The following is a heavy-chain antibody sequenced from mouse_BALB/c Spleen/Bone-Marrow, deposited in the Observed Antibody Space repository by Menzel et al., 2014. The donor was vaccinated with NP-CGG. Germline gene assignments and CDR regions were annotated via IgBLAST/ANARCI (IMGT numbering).Heavy chain of an antibody. V-gene: IGHV5-6-5*01. CDR2: IYTGGSA. CDR1: GFSLSNYA. J-gene: IGHJ2*01. CDR3: AREGSDWGYYLEL. D-gene: IGHD2-4*01. Sequence: LEESGGRLVTPGTPLTLTFTVSGFSLSNYAMSWVRQAPGKGLEWIGIIYTGGSAYYANWAKGRFTISKTSTMVDLRIPSPTTEDTATYFCAREGSDWGYYLELWGQGTLVTVSS.